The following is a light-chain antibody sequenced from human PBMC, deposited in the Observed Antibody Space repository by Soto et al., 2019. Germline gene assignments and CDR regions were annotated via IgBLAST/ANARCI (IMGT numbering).Light chain of an antibody. Sequence: HSALTQPASVSGSPGQSFTISCTGTSSDVGGYNYVSWYQQHPGKAPKLMIYDVSNRPSGVSNRFSGSKSGNTASLTISGLQAEDEADYYCSSYTSSSPYVFGTGTKLTVL. J-gene: IGLJ1*01. V-gene: IGLV2-14*01. CDR2: DVS. CDR1: SSDVGGYNY. CDR3: SSYTSSSPYV.